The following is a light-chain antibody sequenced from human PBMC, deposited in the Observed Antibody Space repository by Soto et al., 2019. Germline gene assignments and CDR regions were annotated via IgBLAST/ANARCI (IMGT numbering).Light chain of an antibody. CDR3: QHLNNYPIT. J-gene: IGKJ5*01. CDR2: AAS. V-gene: IGKV1-9*01. Sequence: IQLTQSPSSLSASAGDRVTITCRASQGISSYLAWYQQKPGKAPKLLISAASTLQSGVPSRFSGSASGTDFTLTISSLQPEDFATYYCQHLNNYPITFGQGTRLEIK. CDR1: QGISSY.